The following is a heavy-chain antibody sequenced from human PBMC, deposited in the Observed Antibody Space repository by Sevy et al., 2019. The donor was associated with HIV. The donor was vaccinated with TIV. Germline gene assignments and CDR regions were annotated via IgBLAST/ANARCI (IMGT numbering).Heavy chain of an antibody. Sequence: GSLRLSCAVYGGSFSGYYWSWIRQPPGKGLEWIGEINHSGSTNYNPSLKSRVTISVDTSKNQFSLKLSSVTAADTAVYYCARLGGYYYYYYMDVWGKGTTVTVSS. CDR1: GGSFSGYY. V-gene: IGHV4-34*01. CDR2: INHSGST. CDR3: ARLGGYYYYYYMDV. J-gene: IGHJ6*03. D-gene: IGHD2-15*01.